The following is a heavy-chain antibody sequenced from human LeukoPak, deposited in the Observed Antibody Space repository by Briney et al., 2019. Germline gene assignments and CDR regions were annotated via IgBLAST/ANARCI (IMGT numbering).Heavy chain of an antibody. CDR1: GYSITSYW. Sequence: GESLKISCKGSGYSITSYWIGWVRQMPGKGLEGMGIIYPGDSDTRYSPSFQGQVTISADKSISTAYLQWSSLKASDTAMYYCARHGKRNRDAFDIWGQGTMVTVSS. CDR3: ARHGKRNRDAFDI. J-gene: IGHJ3*02. V-gene: IGHV5-51*01. CDR2: IYPGDSDT. D-gene: IGHD1-14*01.